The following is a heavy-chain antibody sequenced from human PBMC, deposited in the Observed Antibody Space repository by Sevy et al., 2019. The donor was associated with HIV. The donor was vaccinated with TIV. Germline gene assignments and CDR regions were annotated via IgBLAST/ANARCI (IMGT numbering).Heavy chain of an antibody. CDR1: GFSLSTSGVG. D-gene: IGHD4-17*01. CDR3: AHSLYGDYIGGYFDY. CDR2: IYWDDNK. J-gene: IGHJ4*02. V-gene: IGHV2-5*02. Sequence: SGPTLVNPTQTLTLTCTFSGFSLSTSGVGVGWIRQPPGKALEWLALIYWDDNKRYSPSLRSRLTITKETSKNQVVLTMTNMDPVDTATYYCAHSLYGDYIGGYFDYWGQGTLVTVSS.